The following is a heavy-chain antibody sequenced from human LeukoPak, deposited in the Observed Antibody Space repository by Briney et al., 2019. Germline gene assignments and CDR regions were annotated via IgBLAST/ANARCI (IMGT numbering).Heavy chain of an antibody. V-gene: IGHV3-23*01. CDR3: AKASLGHCSGAFCYHSDH. D-gene: IGHD2-15*01. CDR2: ISGENPGT. Sequence: PGGSLRLSCAASGFTFSNYAMSWVRRTPGKVLEWVSAISGENPGTYHAGSVKGRFTIARDSSKNTLHLQMNSLRAEDTAIYYCAKASLGHCSGAFCYHSDHWRQGPRLSVSS. J-gene: IGHJ4*02. CDR1: GFTFSNYA.